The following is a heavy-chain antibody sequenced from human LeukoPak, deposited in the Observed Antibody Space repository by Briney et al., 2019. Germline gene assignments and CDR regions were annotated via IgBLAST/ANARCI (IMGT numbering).Heavy chain of an antibody. D-gene: IGHD2-21*01. CDR1: GGSFSSYY. J-gene: IGHJ4*02. CDR2: INHSGST. CDR3: SLGGDFDY. Sequence: SETLSLTCAVYGGSFSSYYWSWIRQPPGKGLEWIGEINHSGSTNYNPSLKSRVTMSVDMSKSQFSLKLSSVTAADTAVYYCSLGGDFDYWGQGALVTDSS. V-gene: IGHV4-34*01.